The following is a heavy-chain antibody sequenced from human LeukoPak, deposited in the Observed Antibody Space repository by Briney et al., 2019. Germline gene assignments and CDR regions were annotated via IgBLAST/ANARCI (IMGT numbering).Heavy chain of an antibody. D-gene: IGHD2-2*01. CDR2: ISSSGSTI. CDR1: GFTFSSYE. J-gene: IGHJ5*02. CDR3: AKERVDCRSTTCYLGFDP. V-gene: IGHV3-48*03. Sequence: PGGSLRLSCAASGFTFSSYEMNWVRQAPGKGLEWVSYISSSGSTIYYADSVKGRFTISRDNAKNSLYLQMNSLRAEDTAMYYCAKERVDCRSTTCYLGFDPWGQGTLVTVSS.